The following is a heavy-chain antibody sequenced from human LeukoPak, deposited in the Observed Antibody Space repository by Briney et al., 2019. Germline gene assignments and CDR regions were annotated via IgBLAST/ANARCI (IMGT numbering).Heavy chain of an antibody. V-gene: IGHV4-4*07. CDR2: IHDNGDS. Sequence: SETLSLTCTVSGGSISGYFWSWIRQPAGKGLEWIGRIHDNGDSNHNPSLKSRVTMALDTSGNQVSLKLTSVTAADTAVYYCARGLGGPDLRYGMDVWGQGTTVTVSS. CDR1: GGSISGYF. J-gene: IGHJ6*02. CDR3: ARGLGGPDLRYGMDV. D-gene: IGHD3-10*01.